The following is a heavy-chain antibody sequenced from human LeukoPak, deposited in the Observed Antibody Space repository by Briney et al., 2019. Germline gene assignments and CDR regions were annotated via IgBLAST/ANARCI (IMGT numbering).Heavy chain of an antibody. J-gene: IGHJ4*02. V-gene: IGHV1-69*04. Sequence: GPSVKVSCKASGGTFSSYAISWVRQAPGQGLGWMGRIIPILGIANYAQKFQGRVTITADKSTGTAYMELSSLRSEDTAVYYCARDRREYYYDSSGYYHHDYWGQGTLVTVSS. D-gene: IGHD3-22*01. CDR3: ARDRREYYYDSSGYYHHDY. CDR2: IIPILGIA. CDR1: GGTFSSYA.